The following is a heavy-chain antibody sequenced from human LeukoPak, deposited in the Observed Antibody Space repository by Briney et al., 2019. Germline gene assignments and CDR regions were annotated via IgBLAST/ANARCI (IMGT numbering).Heavy chain of an antibody. V-gene: IGHV3-21*01. CDR3: ARFYANEWELPH. Sequence: GGSLRLSCAASGLSFSTYSMNWVRQAPGKGLEWVSSISSSSSYIYYADSVKGRFTISRDNAKNSLYLQMNSLRAEDTAVYYCARFYANEWELPHWGQGTLVTVSS. D-gene: IGHD1-26*01. J-gene: IGHJ4*02. CDR2: ISSSSSYI. CDR1: GLSFSTYS.